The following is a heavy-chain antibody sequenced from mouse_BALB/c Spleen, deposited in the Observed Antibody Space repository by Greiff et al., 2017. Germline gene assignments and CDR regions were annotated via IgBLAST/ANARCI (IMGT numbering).Heavy chain of an antibody. J-gene: IGHJ4*01. Sequence: QVQLKQSGAELAKPGASVKMSCKASGYTFTSYWMHWVKQRPGQGLEWIGYINPSTGYTEYNQKFKDKATLTADKSSSTAYMQLSSLTSEDSAVYYCARFYGNYPYAMDYWGQGTSVTVSS. D-gene: IGHD2-1*01. CDR2: INPSTGYT. CDR3: ARFYGNYPYAMDY. CDR1: GYTFTSYW. V-gene: IGHV1-7*01.